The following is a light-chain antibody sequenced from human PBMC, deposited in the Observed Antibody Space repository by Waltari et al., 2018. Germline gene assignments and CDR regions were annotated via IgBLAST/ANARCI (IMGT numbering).Light chain of an antibody. Sequence: DIQMTQSPSTLSASVGDRVTITCRASQSISTYLNWYQQKPGKAPSLLIFAATSLQSGVPSRFRGSGCGTEFTITNKKLQPEDFATYYFQQRYSRPPYTFGQGTKLLI. J-gene: IGKJ2*01. V-gene: IGKV1-39*01. CDR1: QSISTY. CDR2: AAT. CDR3: QQRYSRPPYT.